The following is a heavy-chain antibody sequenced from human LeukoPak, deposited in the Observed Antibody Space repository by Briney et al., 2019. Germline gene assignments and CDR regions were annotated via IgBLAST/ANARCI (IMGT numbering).Heavy chain of an antibody. CDR1: GFTFSSYA. CDR2: ISGSGGST. Sequence: GGSLRLSCAASGFTFSSYAMSWVRQAPGKGLEWVSGISGSGGSTYYADSVKGRFTISRDNSKNTLYLQVNSLRAEDTAVYYCAKDISVIAAAGEIDYWGQGTLVTVSS. V-gene: IGHV3-23*01. J-gene: IGHJ4*02. CDR3: AKDISVIAAAGEIDY. D-gene: IGHD6-13*01.